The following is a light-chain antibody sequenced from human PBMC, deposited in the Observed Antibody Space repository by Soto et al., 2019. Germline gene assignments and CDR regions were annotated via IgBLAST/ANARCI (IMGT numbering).Light chain of an antibody. CDR2: SNN. CDR3: AAWDDSLNGYV. Sequence: QSALTQPPSASGTPGQRVTISCSGSSSNIGSNTVNWYQQLPGTAPKLLIYSNNQRPSGVPVRFSGSKSGTSASLAICGLQSEDEADYYCAAWDDSLNGYVFGTGTKVTVL. J-gene: IGLJ1*01. V-gene: IGLV1-44*01. CDR1: SSNIGSNT.